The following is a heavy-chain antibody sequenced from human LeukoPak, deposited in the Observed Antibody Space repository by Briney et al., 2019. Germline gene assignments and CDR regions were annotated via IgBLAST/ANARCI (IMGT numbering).Heavy chain of an antibody. D-gene: IGHD3-3*01. V-gene: IGHV3-20*04. CDR1: GFTFDDYA. Sequence: GGSLRLSCAASGFTFDDYAMNWVRQAPGKGLEWVSGINWNGGSTYYRDSVKGRFTISRDNAKNSLYLQMNSLRAEDTSLYYCARVKGSGYRNSIDYWGQGTLVTVSS. CDR3: ARVKGSGYRNSIDY. J-gene: IGHJ4*02. CDR2: INWNGGST.